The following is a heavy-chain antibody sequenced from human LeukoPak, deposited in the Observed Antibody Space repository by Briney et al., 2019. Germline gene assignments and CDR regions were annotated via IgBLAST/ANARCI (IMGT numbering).Heavy chain of an antibody. CDR2: INHSGST. CDR1: GFTFSSYA. V-gene: IGHV4-34*01. Sequence: GSLRLSCAASGFTFSSYAMSWVRQAPGKGLEWIGEINHSGSTSYNPSLKSRVTISVDTSKNRFSLKLSSVTAADTAVYYCARATAGVCQLLPKRYWFDPWGQGTLVTVSS. D-gene: IGHD2-2*01. CDR3: ARATAGVCQLLPKRYWFDP. J-gene: IGHJ5*02.